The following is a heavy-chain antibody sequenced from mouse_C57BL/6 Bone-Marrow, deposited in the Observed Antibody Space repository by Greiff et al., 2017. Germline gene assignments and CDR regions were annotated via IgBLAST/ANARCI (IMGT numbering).Heavy chain of an antibody. Sequence: EVQLQQSGAELVRPGASVKLSCTASGFNIKDDYMPWVKQRPEQGLEWIGWIDPENGYTEYASKFQGKATITADTSSNTAYLQLSSLTSEDTAVYYCTTIITTGYWGEGTTLTVAS. D-gene: IGHD1-2*01. CDR3: TTIITTGY. CDR1: GFNIKDDY. J-gene: IGHJ2*01. CDR2: IDPENGYT. V-gene: IGHV14-4*01.